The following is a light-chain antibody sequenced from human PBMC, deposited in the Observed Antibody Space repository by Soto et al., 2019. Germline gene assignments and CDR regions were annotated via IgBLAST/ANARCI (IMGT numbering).Light chain of an antibody. Sequence: QSVLTQPPSVSGAPGQRVTISCTGSSSNIGANYDVQWYQQLPGTAPKLLMYGNSNRPSGVPDRFSGSKSGTSASLAITGLQAEDEADYYCQSYDSSMVWVFGGGTQLTVL. CDR2: GNS. V-gene: IGLV1-40*01. J-gene: IGLJ3*02. CDR1: SSNIGANYD. CDR3: QSYDSSMVWV.